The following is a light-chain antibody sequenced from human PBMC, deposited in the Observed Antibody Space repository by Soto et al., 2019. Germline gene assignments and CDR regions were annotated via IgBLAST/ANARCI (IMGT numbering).Light chain of an antibody. CDR2: VVS. Sequence: QSALTQPASVSGSRGQSITISCTGTSSNVGSYNFVSWYRQYPGKAPELIIYVVSQRPSTFFNRFSGSKSGNTASLTISGLQSDDEADYYCCSYAGNNALVFGGGTKVTVL. V-gene: IGLV2-23*02. CDR1: SSNVGSYNF. CDR3: CSYAGNNALV. J-gene: IGLJ3*02.